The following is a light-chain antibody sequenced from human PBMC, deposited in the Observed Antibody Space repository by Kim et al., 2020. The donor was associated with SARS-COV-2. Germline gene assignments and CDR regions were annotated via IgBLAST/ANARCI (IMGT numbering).Light chain of an antibody. CDR2: DVS. J-gene: IGLJ1*01. CDR3: SSYTSSSTWV. Sequence: GQAITISCTGTSSDVGGYNYVSWYQQHPGKAPKLMIYDVSKRPSGVSNRFSGSKSGNTASLTISGLQAEDEADYYCSSYTSSSTWVFGTGTKGTVL. V-gene: IGLV2-14*04. CDR1: SSDVGGYNY.